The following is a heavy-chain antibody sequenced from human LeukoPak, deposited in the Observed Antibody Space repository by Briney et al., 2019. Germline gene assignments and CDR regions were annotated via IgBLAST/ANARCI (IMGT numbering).Heavy chain of an antibody. D-gene: IGHD6-13*01. CDR3: ARHKYSSSWEDFYYYYGMDV. CDR2: INPNSGGT. Sequence: ASVKVSCKASGYTFTGYYMHWVRQAPGQGLEWMGWINPNSGGTKYAQKFQGRVTMTRDTSISTAYMELSSLTSDDTAVYYCARHKYSSSWEDFYYYYGMDVWGQGTTVTVSS. J-gene: IGHJ6*02. CDR1: GYTFTGYY. V-gene: IGHV1-2*02.